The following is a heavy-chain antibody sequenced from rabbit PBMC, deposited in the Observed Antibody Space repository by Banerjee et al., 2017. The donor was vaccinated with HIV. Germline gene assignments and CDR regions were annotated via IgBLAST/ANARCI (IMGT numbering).Heavy chain of an antibody. J-gene: IGHJ4*01. CDR3: ARDAGYAGSNL. D-gene: IGHD4-2*01. CDR1: GFTISSSYY. Sequence: QQQLVESGGGLVQPEGSLALTCKASGFTISSSYYMCWVRQAPGKGLEWIGCIYAGSNVTDYASWVNGRFTISKTSSTTVTLQMTSLTAADTATYFCARDAGYAGSNLWGPGTLVTVS. V-gene: IGHV1S45*01. CDR2: IYAGSNVT.